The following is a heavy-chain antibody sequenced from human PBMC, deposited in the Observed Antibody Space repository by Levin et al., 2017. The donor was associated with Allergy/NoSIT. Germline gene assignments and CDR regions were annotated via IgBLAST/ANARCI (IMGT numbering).Heavy chain of an antibody. CDR1: GFTVSTNY. Sequence: GESLKISCAASGFTVSTNYMNWDRQAPGKGLEWVSVIYSSGNTYYADSVKGRFTTSRDSSRNTLYLQMNTLTVEDTAIYYCARDRFLDGSASGGWLDSWGQGTLVTVAS. V-gene: IGHV3-53*01. CDR2: IYSSGNT. J-gene: IGHJ5*01. CDR3: ARDRFLDGSASGGWLDS. D-gene: IGHD3-10*01.